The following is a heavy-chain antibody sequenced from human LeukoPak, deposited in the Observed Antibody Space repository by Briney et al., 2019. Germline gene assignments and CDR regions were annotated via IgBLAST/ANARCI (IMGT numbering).Heavy chain of an antibody. CDR3: ARDKPSLPRDGYNPQPFDYFDY. Sequence: ASVKVSCKASGGTFNSYAITWVRQAPGQGLEWMGGLIPIFGTANYAQKFQGRVTITADESTSTAYMELSSLRSEDTAVYYCARDKPSLPRDGYNPQPFDYFDYWGQGTLVTVSS. CDR2: LIPIFGTA. V-gene: IGHV1-69*13. J-gene: IGHJ4*02. D-gene: IGHD5-24*01. CDR1: GGTFNSYA.